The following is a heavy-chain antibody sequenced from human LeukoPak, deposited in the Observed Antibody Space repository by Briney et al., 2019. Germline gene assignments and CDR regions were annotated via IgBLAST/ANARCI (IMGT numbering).Heavy chain of an antibody. CDR2: INHSGST. CDR1: GGSFSGYY. D-gene: IGHD3-3*01. CDR3: ARGRGATIFGVVRMDV. J-gene: IGHJ6*03. Sequence: PSETLSLTCAVYGGSFSGYYWSWIRQPPGKGLEWIGEINHSGSTNYNPSLKSRVTISVDTSKNQFSLKLSSVTAADTAVYYCARGRGATIFGVVRMDVWGKGTTVTVSS. V-gene: IGHV4-34*01.